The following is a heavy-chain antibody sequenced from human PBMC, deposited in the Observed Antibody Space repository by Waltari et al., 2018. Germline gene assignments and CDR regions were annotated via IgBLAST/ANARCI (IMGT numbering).Heavy chain of an antibody. CDR3: ARDKVVGENWFDP. V-gene: IGHV1-69*18. D-gene: IGHD1-26*01. CDR1: GGTFSSYA. J-gene: IGHJ5*02. CDR2: NNPILGTA. Sequence: QVQLVQSGAEVKKPGSSVKVSCKASGGTFSSYAISWVRQAPGQGLEWMGINNPILGTANYAQKFQGRVTMTADESTSTAYMELSSLRSEDTAVYYCARDKVVGENWFDPWGQGTLVTVSS.